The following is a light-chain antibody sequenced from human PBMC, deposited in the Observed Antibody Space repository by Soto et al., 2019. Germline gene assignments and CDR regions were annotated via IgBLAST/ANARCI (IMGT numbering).Light chain of an antibody. J-gene: IGKJ1*01. V-gene: IGKV3-20*01. CDR3: QQYGISPT. CDR2: DVS. CDR1: HSVSNY. Sequence: EIVLTQSPGTLSLSPGERATLSYRSSHSVSNYLAWYQQKPGQAPRLLIYDVSSRATGIPDRFSGSGSGTDFTLTISRLEPVDFAVYYCQQYGISPTFGQGTKVEIK.